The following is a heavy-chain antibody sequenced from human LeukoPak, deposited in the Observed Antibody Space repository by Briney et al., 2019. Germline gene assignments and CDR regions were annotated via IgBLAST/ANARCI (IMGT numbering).Heavy chain of an antibody. CDR2: IYYSGST. V-gene: IGHV4-59*01. CDR3: ARDSNDFWSGYYGGLDY. Sequence: PSETLSPTCAVYGGSFSGYYWSWIRQPPGKGLEWIGYIYYSGSTNYNPSLKSRVTISVDTSKNQFSLKLSSVTAADTAVYYCARDSNDFWSGYYGGLDYWGQGTLVTVSS. D-gene: IGHD3-3*01. J-gene: IGHJ4*02. CDR1: GGSFSGYY.